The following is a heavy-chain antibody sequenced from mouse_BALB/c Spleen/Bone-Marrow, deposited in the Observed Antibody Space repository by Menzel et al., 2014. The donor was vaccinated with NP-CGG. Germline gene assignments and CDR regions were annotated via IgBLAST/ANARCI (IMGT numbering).Heavy chain of an antibody. V-gene: IGHV4-1*02. CDR3: ARPDFYGYLSY. J-gene: IGHJ2*01. CDR2: INPDSRAI. Sequence: EVKLMESGGGLVQPGGSLKLSCAASGFDFSRYWMSWVRQAPGKGLGWIGEINPDSRAINYTPSLKDKFIISRDNAKNTLYLRLNKVRSEDTALYCCARPDFYGYLSYWGQGTPLTVSS. CDR1: GFDFSRYW. D-gene: IGHD1-2*01.